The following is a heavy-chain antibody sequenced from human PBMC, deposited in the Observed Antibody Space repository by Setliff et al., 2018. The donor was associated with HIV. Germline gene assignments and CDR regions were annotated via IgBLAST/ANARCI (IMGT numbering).Heavy chain of an antibody. CDR1: GGSISSSSYY. CDR2: IYYSGST. D-gene: IGHD5-18*01. CDR3: ARRDGYSYGFYFDY. V-gene: IGHV4-39*01. Sequence: SETLSLTCTVSGGSISSSSYYWGWFRQPPGKGLEWIGTIYYSGSTYYNPSLKSRLTISVDTSKNQFSLKLSSVTAADTAVYYCARRDGYSYGFYFDYWGQGTLVTVSS. J-gene: IGHJ4*02.